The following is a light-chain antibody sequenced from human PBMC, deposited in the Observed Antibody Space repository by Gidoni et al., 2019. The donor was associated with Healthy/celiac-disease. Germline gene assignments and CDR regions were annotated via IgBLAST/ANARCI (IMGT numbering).Light chain of an antibody. J-gene: IGKJ2*02. Sequence: AIRMTQSPSSFSASTGDRVTIPRRPSQRISSYLAWYQQKPGKAPKLLIYAASTLQSGVPSRFSGSGSGTDFTINISSLQAEDFATYYCQQYYSYPCTFGQGTKLEIK. V-gene: IGKV1-8*01. CDR3: QQYYSYPCT. CDR2: AAS. CDR1: QRISSY.